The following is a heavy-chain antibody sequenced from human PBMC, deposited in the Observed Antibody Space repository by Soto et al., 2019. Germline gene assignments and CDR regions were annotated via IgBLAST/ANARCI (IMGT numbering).Heavy chain of an antibody. V-gene: IGHV1-24*01. CDR1: GFTLTELS. CDR3: ARGDIVVVSLGAFDI. J-gene: IGHJ3*02. Sequence: GASVKVSCKVSGFTLTELSMYWVRQAPGKGLEWTGGFDPEDGETIYAQRFQGRVTMTKDTSTDTAYMELSSLTSDDTAVYYCARGDIVVVSLGAFDIWGQGTMVTVSS. D-gene: IGHD2-2*01. CDR2: FDPEDGET.